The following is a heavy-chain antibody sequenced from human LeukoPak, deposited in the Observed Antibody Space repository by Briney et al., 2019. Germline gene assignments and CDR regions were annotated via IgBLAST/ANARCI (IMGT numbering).Heavy chain of an antibody. CDR3: AKHRTGGSSEWFDP. Sequence: LAGGSLRLSCAAPGLTFVDYPISWFRKAPGKGLEWVSPISGSGDSTYYADSVKGRFTISRDNSKNTLYLQMNSLRAEDTAVYYCAKHRTGGSSEWFDPWGQGTLVIVSS. J-gene: IGHJ5*02. D-gene: IGHD2-2*01. CDR2: ISGSGDST. V-gene: IGHV3-23*01. CDR1: GLTFVDYP.